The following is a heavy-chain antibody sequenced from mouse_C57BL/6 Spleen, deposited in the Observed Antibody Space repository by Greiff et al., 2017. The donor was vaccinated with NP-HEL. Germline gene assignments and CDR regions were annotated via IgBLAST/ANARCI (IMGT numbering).Heavy chain of an antibody. CDR2: IDPSDSYT. V-gene: IGHV1-69*01. Sequence: QVQLQQPGAELVMPGASVKLSCKASGYTFTSYWMHWVKQRPGQGLEWIGEIDPSDSYTNYNQKFKGKSTLTVDKSYSTAYMQLSSLTSEDSAVYYCARTYYYGSSTRYFDVWGTGTTVTVSS. CDR1: GYTFTSYW. J-gene: IGHJ1*03. D-gene: IGHD1-1*01. CDR3: ARTYYYGSSTRYFDV.